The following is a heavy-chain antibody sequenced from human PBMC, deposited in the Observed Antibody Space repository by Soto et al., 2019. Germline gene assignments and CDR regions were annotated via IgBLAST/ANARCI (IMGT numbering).Heavy chain of an antibody. CDR3: ARRPWAYSSSSGDY. V-gene: IGHV4-39*01. Sequence: QLQLQESGPGLVKPSETLSLTCTVSGGSISSSSYYWGWIRQPPGKGLEWIGSIYYSGSTYYNPSLKRRVTISVDTSKNQFSLKLSSVTAADTAVYYCARRPWAYSSSSGDYWGQGTLVTVSS. CDR2: IYYSGST. CDR1: GGSISSSSYY. D-gene: IGHD6-6*01. J-gene: IGHJ4*02.